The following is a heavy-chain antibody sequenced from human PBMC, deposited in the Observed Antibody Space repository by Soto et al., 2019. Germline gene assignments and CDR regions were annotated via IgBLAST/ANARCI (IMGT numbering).Heavy chain of an antibody. D-gene: IGHD6-6*01. J-gene: IGHJ5*02. CDR3: AGGSLGFVP. V-gene: IGHV3-13*04. Sequence: EVQVVESGGGLVQPGGSLRLSCAASGFTFSRYDMHWVRQATGRGLEWVSGIGTSGDTYYAGSVKGRFTISRENAKNSVYLQMNSLRAGDTAVYYWAGGSLGFVPWGQVTLVAVSS. CDR2: IGTSGDT. CDR1: GFTFSRYD.